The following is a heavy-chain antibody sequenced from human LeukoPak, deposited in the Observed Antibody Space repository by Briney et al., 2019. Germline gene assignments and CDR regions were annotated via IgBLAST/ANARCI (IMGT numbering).Heavy chain of an antibody. Sequence: KTSETLSLTCTVSGGSISSYYWSWIRQPPGKGLEWIGYINYSGSTTYNPSLKSRLTISVDSSKNQFSLELTSVPAADSAVSYCAGQLYDFSSGYYRGGFYYMDVWGKGTTVTVSS. CDR2: INYSGST. V-gene: IGHV4-59*01. J-gene: IGHJ6*03. D-gene: IGHD3-3*01. CDR3: AGQLYDFSSGYYRGGFYYMDV. CDR1: GGSISSYY.